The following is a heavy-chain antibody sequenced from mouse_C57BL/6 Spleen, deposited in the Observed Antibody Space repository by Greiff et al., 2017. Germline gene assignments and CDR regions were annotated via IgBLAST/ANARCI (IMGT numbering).Heavy chain of an antibody. D-gene: IGHD2-2*01. CDR1: GYTFTSYW. J-gene: IGHJ2*01. V-gene: IGHV1-50*01. CDR3: ASGYCFDY. Sequence: QVQLQQPGAELVKPGASVKLSCKASGYTFTSYWMQWVKQRPGQGLEWIGEIDPSDSYTNYNQKFQGKATLAEDTSSSTAYMQLSSLTSEDCAVYYCASGYCFDYWGKGTTLTVSS. CDR2: IDPSDSYT.